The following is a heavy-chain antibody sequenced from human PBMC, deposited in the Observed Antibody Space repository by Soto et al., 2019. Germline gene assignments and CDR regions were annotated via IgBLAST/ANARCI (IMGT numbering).Heavy chain of an antibody. V-gene: IGHV3-48*01. D-gene: IGHD5-18*01. J-gene: IGHJ4*02. CDR1: GFTFRNYG. CDR2: IGIGSSTK. CDR3: AKGGYNYGFLFDC. Sequence: GGSLRLSCAASGFTFRNYGMNWVRQAPGKGLEWVSYIGIGSSTKYYADSVKGRFTISRDNAKNSLYLQMNSLRAEDTAVYYCAKGGYNYGFLFDCWGQGTLVTVS.